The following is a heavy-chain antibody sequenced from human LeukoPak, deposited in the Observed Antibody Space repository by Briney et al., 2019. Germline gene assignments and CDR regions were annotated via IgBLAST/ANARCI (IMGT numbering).Heavy chain of an antibody. V-gene: IGHV1-2*02. CDR1: GYTFTGYY. Sequence: ASVKVSCKASGYTFTGYYMHWVRQAPGQGLEWMGWINPNSGGTNYAQKFQGRVTMTRDTSISAAYMELSRLRSDDTAVYYCARDPSIVGASPDYWGQGTLVTVSS. J-gene: IGHJ4*02. CDR3: ARDPSIVGASPDY. D-gene: IGHD1-26*01. CDR2: INPNSGGT.